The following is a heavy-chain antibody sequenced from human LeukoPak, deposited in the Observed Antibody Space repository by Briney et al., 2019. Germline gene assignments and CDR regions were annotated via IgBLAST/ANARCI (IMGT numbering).Heavy chain of an antibody. J-gene: IGHJ6*03. Sequence: GEPLPISCKASGYSFTSSWSGCVRQMPGKGLGWLGIIYPGDSDTRYSPSFQGQVTISADKSISTAYLQWSSLKASDTAMYYCATRYGNYDPAYYYYYYMDVWGKGTTVTVS. V-gene: IGHV5-51*01. CDR1: GYSFTSSW. CDR2: IYPGDSDT. D-gene: IGHD4-11*01. CDR3: ATRYGNYDPAYYYYYYMDV.